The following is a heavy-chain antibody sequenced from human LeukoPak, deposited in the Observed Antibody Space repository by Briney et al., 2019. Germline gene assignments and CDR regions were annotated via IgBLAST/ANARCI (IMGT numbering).Heavy chain of an antibody. D-gene: IGHD3-10*01. CDR2: ISSSSSYI. CDR3: ASARGVTWFDP. V-gene: IGHV3-21*01. Sequence: GGSLRLSCATSGFAFSNSCMNWVRQAPGKGLEWVSSISSSSSYIYYADSVKGRFTISRDNAKNSLYLQMNSLRAEDTAVYYCASARGVTWFDPWGQGTLVTVSS. CDR1: GFAFSNSC. J-gene: IGHJ5*02.